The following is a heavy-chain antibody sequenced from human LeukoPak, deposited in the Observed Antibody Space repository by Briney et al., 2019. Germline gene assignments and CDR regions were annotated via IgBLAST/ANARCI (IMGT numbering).Heavy chain of an antibody. CDR3: ARDFGSGVFDP. J-gene: IGHJ5*02. Sequence: ASVKVSCKASGGAFGTYGITWARQALGQGLEWMGGFNPIFGSAQYAQKFQGRVTITMDVSARTVYMELSSLRSEDTTIYYCARDFGSGVFDPWGQGTLVTVSA. CDR2: FNPIFGSA. V-gene: IGHV1-69*05. D-gene: IGHD3-10*01. CDR1: GGAFGTYG.